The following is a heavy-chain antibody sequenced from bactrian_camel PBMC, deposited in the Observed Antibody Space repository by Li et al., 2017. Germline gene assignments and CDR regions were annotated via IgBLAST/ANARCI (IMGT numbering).Heavy chain of an antibody. D-gene: IGHD1*01. CDR3: EARLLSGGICRSY. Sequence: HVQLVESGGGSVQAGGSLLLSCAASEYIFDHCAMGWYRGQGREMVARVHGDGSTTYADSVKGRFTISQDNNKDIQMLYLQMNSLKEEDTAVYYCEARLLSGGICRSYRGQGTQVTVS. CDR1: EYIFDHCA. J-gene: IGHJ4*01. CDR2: VHGDGST. V-gene: IGHV3S53*01.